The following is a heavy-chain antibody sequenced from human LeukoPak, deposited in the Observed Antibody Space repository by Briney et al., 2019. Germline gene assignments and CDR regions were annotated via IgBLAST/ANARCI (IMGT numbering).Heavy chain of an antibody. Sequence: ASVKVSCKASGYTFTSYGISWVRQAPGQGLEWMGWISAYNGNTNYAQKLQGRVTTTTDTSTSTAYMELRSLRSDDTAVYYCARGSGSTSQGYYYMDVWGKGTTVTVSS. D-gene: IGHD2-2*01. J-gene: IGHJ6*03. CDR1: GYTFTSYG. CDR3: ARGSGSTSQGYYYMDV. CDR2: ISAYNGNT. V-gene: IGHV1-18*01.